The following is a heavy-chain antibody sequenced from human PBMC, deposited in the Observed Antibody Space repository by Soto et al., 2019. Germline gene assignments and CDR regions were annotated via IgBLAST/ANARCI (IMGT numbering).Heavy chain of an antibody. D-gene: IGHD3-10*01. J-gene: IGHJ6*02. Sequence: GESLKISCKGSGYSFTSYWIGWVRQMPGKGLEWMGIIYPCDSDTRYSPSFQGQVTISADKSISTAYLQWSSLKASDTAMYYCAGFTMVRGDTNHGMDVWGQGTTVTVSS. CDR2: IYPCDSDT. V-gene: IGHV5-51*01. CDR3: AGFTMVRGDTNHGMDV. CDR1: GYSFTSYW.